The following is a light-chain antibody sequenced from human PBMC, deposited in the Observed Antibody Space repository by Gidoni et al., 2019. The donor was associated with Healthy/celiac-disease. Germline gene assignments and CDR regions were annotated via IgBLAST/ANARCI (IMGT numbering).Light chain of an antibody. CDR3: MQALQTPPYT. Sequence: DIVMTPSPLSLPVTPGEPASLSCRSSQSLLHSNGYNYLDWYLQKPGQSPPLLIYLGSNRASGVPDRFSGSGSGTDFTLKISRVEAEDVGVYYCMQALQTPPYTFGQGTKLEIK. J-gene: IGKJ2*01. CDR1: QSLLHSNGYNY. CDR2: LGS. V-gene: IGKV2-28*01.